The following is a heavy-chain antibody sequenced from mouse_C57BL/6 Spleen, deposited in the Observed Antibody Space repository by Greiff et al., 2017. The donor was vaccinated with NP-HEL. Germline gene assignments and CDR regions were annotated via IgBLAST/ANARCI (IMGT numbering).Heavy chain of an antibody. D-gene: IGHD2-2*01. V-gene: IGHV1-82*01. CDR3: ARENYGYGDWYFDV. CDR1: GYAFSSSW. J-gene: IGHJ1*03. Sequence: VQLVESGPELVKPGASVKISCKASGYAFSSSWMNWVKQRPGKGLEWIGRIYPGDGDTNYNGKFKGKATLTADKSSSTAYMQLSSLTSEDSAVYFCARENYGYGDWYFDVWGTGTTVTVSS. CDR2: IYPGDGDT.